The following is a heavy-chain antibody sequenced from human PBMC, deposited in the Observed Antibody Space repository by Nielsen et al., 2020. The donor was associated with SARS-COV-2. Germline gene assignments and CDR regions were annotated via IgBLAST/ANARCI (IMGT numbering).Heavy chain of an antibody. CDR3: VRVRDDGYYYDTGPFDY. Sequence: GESLKISCEVSGFTFSSYWMTWVRQAPGKGLEWVASINGDGGDKYYVDSVKGRFTISRDNPKNSLYLQMGSLRAEDTAVYYCVRVRDDGYYYDTGPFDYWGQGTLVTVSS. V-gene: IGHV3-7*02. J-gene: IGHJ4*02. CDR2: INGDGGDK. CDR1: GFTFSSYW. D-gene: IGHD3-22*01.